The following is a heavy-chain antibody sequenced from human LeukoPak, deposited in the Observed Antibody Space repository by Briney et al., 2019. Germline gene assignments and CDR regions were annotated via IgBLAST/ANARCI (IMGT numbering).Heavy chain of an antibody. CDR2: INLKSGGT. CDR3: ARDPYYDYVWGSYRPYYFDY. J-gene: IGHJ4*02. CDR1: GYTFTGYY. V-gene: IGHV1-2*02. D-gene: IGHD3-16*02. Sequence: ASVKVSCKASGYTFTGYYMHRVRQAPGQGLEWMGWINLKSGGTNYAGKFQGRVTMTRDTTTSTAYMDLSRLRSVDTAVYYCARDPYYDYVWGSYRPYYFDYWGQGTLVTVSS.